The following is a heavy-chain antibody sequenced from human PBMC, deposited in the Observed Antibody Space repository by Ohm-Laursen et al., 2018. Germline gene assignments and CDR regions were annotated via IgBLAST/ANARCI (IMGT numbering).Heavy chain of an antibody. CDR2: MYHTGNA. D-gene: IGHD2-8*01. CDR3: ARMGVTATENWFDP. Sequence: GTLSLTCAVSGYSISSGYYWGWIRQPPGKGLEWIGSMYHTGNAYYNPSLKSRVTVSVDTSKNQFSLKLTSVTAADTAVYYCARMGVTATENWFDPWGQGTLVTVSS. CDR1: GYSISSGYY. V-gene: IGHV4-38-2*01. J-gene: IGHJ5*02.